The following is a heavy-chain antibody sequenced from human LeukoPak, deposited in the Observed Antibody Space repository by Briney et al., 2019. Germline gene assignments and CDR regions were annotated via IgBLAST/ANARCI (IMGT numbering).Heavy chain of an antibody. J-gene: IGHJ5*02. CDR1: GYSISSGYY. V-gene: IGHV4-38-2*01. Sequence: SETLSLTCAVSGYSISSGYYWGWLRQPPGKGLEWIGSIYHSGSTYYNPSLKSRVTIAVDTSKNQFSLKLSSVTAADTAVYYCARGPLMIADCFDPWGQGTLVTVSS. D-gene: IGHD3-22*01. CDR2: IYHSGST. CDR3: ARGPLMIADCFDP.